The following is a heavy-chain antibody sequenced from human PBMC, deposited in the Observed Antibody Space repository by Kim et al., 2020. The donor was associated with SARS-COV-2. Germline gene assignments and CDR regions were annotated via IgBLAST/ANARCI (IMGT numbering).Heavy chain of an antibody. J-gene: IGHJ4*02. V-gene: IGHV5-10-1*01. Sequence: GESLKISCKGSGYSFTSYWISWVRQMPGKGLEWMGRIDPSDSYTNYSPSFQGHVTISADKSISTAYLPWSSLKASDTAMYYCARHRSELGRAYYFDYWGQGTLVTVSS. D-gene: IGHD7-27*01. CDR3: ARHRSELGRAYYFDY. CDR1: GYSFTSYW. CDR2: IDPSDSYT.